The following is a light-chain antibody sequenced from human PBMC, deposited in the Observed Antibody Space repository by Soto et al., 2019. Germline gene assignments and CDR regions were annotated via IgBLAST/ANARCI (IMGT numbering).Light chain of an antibody. CDR2: GAS. Sequence: VLAQSPGSLSFSPGESSTLSCRASQSLTSDYLAWYQQKPGQAPRLLIYGASSRATGIPDRFSGSGSGTDFTLTISSLQPDDFATYYCQQFNSYARTFGQGTNVDIK. CDR3: QQFNSYART. J-gene: IGKJ1*01. V-gene: IGKV3-20*01. CDR1: QSLTSDY.